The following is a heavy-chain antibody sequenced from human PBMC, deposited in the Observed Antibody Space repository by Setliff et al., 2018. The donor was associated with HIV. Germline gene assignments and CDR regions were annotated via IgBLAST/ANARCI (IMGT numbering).Heavy chain of an antibody. CDR1: GFTFNTYT. Sequence: PGGSLRLSCAASGFTFNTYTMNWVRQVPGKGLEWVSSISSRSSGNTIYYADSVRGRFTISRDNAKKSLFLQMSGLRAEDTGVYYCARGSFIVMGMSVSSGGFWGQGTLVAVSS. CDR2: ISSRSSGNTI. CDR3: ARGSFIVMGMSVSSGGF. D-gene: IGHD6-19*01. J-gene: IGHJ4*02. V-gene: IGHV3-48*04.